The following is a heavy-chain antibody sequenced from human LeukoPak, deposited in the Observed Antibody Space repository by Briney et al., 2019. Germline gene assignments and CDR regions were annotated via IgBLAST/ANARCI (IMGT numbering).Heavy chain of an antibody. CDR2: IRYDGSNK. CDR1: GFTFSSYG. CDR3: ARGAARMVEMGTMISFAY. D-gene: IGHD5-24*01. J-gene: IGHJ4*02. Sequence: PGGSLRPSCAASGFTFSSYGMHWVRQAPGKGLEWVAFIRYDGSNKYYADSVKGRFTISRDNSKNTLYLQMNSLRAEDTAVYYCARGAARMVEMGTMISFAYWGQGTLVTVSS. V-gene: IGHV3-30*02.